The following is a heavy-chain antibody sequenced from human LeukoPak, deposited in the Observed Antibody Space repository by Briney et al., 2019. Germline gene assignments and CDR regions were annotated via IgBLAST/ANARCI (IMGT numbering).Heavy chain of an antibody. V-gene: IGHV4-38-2*01. Sequence: SETLSLTCAVSSYSISSGYYWGWIRQPPGQGLEWIGSIYHSGSTYYNPSLNRRVTISVDTSKNQFSLKLSSVTAADTAVYYCASSPRVSGPPSHWGQGTLVTVSS. CDR3: ASSPRVSGPPSH. CDR1: SYSISSGYY. CDR2: IYHSGST. J-gene: IGHJ4*02. D-gene: IGHD5/OR15-5a*01.